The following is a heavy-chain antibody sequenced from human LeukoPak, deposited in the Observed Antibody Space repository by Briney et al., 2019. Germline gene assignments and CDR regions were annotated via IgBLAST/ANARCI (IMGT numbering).Heavy chain of an antibody. V-gene: IGHV3-33*01. CDR1: GFTFSSYG. CDR3: ARDANYYFDY. CDR2: IWYDGTNK. J-gene: IGHJ4*02. Sequence: GGSLRLSCAACGFTFSSYGMHWVRQAPGKGLEWVALIWYDGTNKYYGDSMKGRFTISRDNSNNTLYLQMNSLRADDTAVYFCARDANYYFDYWGQGILVTVSS. D-gene: IGHD4/OR15-4a*01.